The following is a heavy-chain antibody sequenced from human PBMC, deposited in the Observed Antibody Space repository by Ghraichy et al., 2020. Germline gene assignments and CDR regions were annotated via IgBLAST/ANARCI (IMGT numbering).Heavy chain of an antibody. J-gene: IGHJ1*01. CDR1: GGSVSSRSFY. CDR3: ARLRAAAGGGNEYFQD. V-gene: IGHV4-39*02. D-gene: IGHD6-13*01. Sequence: SETLSLTCSVSGGSVSSRSFYWAWIRQPPGKGLEWIGSISYGGTTYYNPSLKSRVTISVDTSKNNFSLKLNSVTAADTAVYYCARLRAAAGGGNEYFQDWGQGTLVTVSS. CDR2: ISYGGTT.